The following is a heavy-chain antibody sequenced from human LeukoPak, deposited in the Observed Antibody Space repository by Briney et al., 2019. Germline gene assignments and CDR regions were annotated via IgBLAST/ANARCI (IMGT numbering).Heavy chain of an antibody. Sequence: GGSLRLSCAASGFTFSSYEMNWVRQAPGKGLEWVSYISSSGSTICFANSVKGRFTMSRDKAKNSLYLQMNSLRAEDTAVYYCARGTYYDYVWGSYLLNYWGQGTLVTVSS. J-gene: IGHJ4*02. CDR2: ISSSGSTI. D-gene: IGHD3-16*02. CDR1: GFTFSSYE. CDR3: ARGTYYDYVWGSYLLNY. V-gene: IGHV3-48*03.